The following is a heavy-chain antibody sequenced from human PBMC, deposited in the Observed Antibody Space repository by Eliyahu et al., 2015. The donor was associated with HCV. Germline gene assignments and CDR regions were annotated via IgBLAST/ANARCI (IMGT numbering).Heavy chain of an antibody. CDR2: IWYDGSNK. J-gene: IGHJ5*02. CDR3: ARLWFEDYGDFGGFDP. CDR1: GFXFSSYG. D-gene: IGHD4-17*01. V-gene: IGHV3-33*01. Sequence: QVQLVESGGGVVQPGRSLRLSXXASGFXFSSYGMHWVRQAPGQGLEWVAVIWYDGSNKYYADSVKGRFTISRDNSKNTLYLQMNSLRAEDTAVYYCARLWFEDYGDFGGFDPWGQGTLVTVSS.